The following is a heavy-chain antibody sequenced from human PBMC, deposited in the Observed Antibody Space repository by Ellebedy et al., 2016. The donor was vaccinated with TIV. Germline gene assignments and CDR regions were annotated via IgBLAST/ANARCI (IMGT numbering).Heavy chain of an antibody. CDR1: GYTFTSYG. J-gene: IGHJ4*02. CDR2: ISAYNGNT. D-gene: IGHD5-12*01. CDR3: ARHSGYGLFDY. Sequence: AASVKVSCEASGYTFTSYGISWVRQAPGQGLEWMGWISAYNGNTNYAQKLQGRVTMTTDTSTSTAYMELRSLRSDDTAVYYGARHSGYGLFDYWGQGTLVTVSS. V-gene: IGHV1-18*01.